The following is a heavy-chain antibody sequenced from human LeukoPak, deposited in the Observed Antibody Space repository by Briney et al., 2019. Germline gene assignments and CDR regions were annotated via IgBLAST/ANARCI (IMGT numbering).Heavy chain of an antibody. J-gene: IGHJ5*02. D-gene: IGHD6-19*01. CDR2: ISSSSSYI. V-gene: IGHV3-21*01. CDR3: AREGSYSSGRYNSFDP. CDR1: GFTFSSYS. Sequence: AGGSLRLSCAASGFTFSSYSMNWVRQAAGKGLEWVSSISSSSSYIYYADSVKGRFTISRDNAKNSLYLQMNSLRAEDTAVYYCAREGSYSSGRYNSFDPWGQATLVTVSS.